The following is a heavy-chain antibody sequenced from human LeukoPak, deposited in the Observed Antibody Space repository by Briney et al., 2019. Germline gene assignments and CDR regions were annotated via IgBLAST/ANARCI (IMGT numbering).Heavy chain of an antibody. CDR2: ISSSGSTI. CDR1: GFTFSDYY. V-gene: IGHV3-11*04. CDR3: AKEGRIAAAASNWFDP. D-gene: IGHD6-13*01. J-gene: IGHJ5*02. Sequence: GGSLRLSCAASGFTFSDYYMSWIRQAPGKGLEWVSYISSSGSTIYYADSVKGRFTISRDNAKNSLYLQMNSLRAEDTAVYYCAKEGRIAAAASNWFDPWGQGTLVTVSS.